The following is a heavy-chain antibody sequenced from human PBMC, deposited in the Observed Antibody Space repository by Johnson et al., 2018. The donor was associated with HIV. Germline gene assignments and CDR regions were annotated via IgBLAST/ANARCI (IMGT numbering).Heavy chain of an antibody. CDR1: GFTFDDYT. Sequence: VQLVESGGVVVQPGGSLRLSCAASGFTFDDYTMHWVRQAPGKGLEWVSLISWDGGSTYYAYSVKGRFTISRDNSKNSLYLEMNSLRAEDTALYYCARAMYYYDFSGYLTRPRAFDFWGQGTMVTVSS. D-gene: IGHD3-22*01. CDR3: ARAMYYYDFSGYLTRPRAFDF. V-gene: IGHV3-43*01. J-gene: IGHJ3*01. CDR2: ISWDGGST.